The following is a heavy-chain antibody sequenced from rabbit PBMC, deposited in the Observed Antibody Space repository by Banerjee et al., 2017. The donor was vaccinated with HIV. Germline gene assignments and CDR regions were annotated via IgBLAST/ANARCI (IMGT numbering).Heavy chain of an antibody. Sequence: QSLEESGGDLVKPGASLTLTCTASGSDISSYSMGWVRQAPGKGLEWIACINTGSRNAYYASWVISRFTISKTSSTTVALHMTSLTAADTATYFCARDRGDWGYYLTLWGQGTLVTVS. CDR1: GSDISSYS. D-gene: IGHD4-1*01. CDR2: INTGSRNA. V-gene: IGHV1S40*01. CDR3: ARDRGDWGYYLTL. J-gene: IGHJ4*01.